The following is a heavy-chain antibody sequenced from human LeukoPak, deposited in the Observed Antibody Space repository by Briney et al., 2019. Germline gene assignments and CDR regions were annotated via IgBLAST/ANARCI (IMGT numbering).Heavy chain of an antibody. Sequence: ASVKVSCKASGYTFTGYYIHWVRQAPGQGLEWMGWINPNSGGTKYAQNFQGRVTMTRDTSISTAYMELSRLRSDDTAIYYCARDLRRGSSSWYVSGGDYWGQGTLVTVSS. CDR2: INPNSGGT. CDR3: ARDLRRGSSSWYVSGGDY. J-gene: IGHJ4*02. V-gene: IGHV1-2*02. CDR1: GYTFTGYY. D-gene: IGHD6-13*01.